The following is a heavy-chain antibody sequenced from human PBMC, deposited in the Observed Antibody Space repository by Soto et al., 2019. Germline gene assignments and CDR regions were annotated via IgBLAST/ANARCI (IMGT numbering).Heavy chain of an antibody. V-gene: IGHV1-46*01. CDR2: INPSGGRT. CDR3: ARADYYDSSGFYYDC. CDR1: GYIFTNHY. J-gene: IGHJ4*02. Sequence: QVQLVQSGAEVKKPGASVKVSCKASGYIFTNHYIHWVRQAPGQGLEWMGIINPSGGRTNYLQQFKVRNTRTRDTSTSSVYMELSSLRSEDTAVYFCARADYYDSSGFYYDCWGQGSLVTVSS. D-gene: IGHD3-22*01.